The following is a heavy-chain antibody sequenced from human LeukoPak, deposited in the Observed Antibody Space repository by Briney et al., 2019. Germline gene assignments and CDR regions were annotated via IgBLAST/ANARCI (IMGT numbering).Heavy chain of an antibody. CDR2: ISSSGRTI. J-gene: IGHJ4*02. V-gene: IGHV3-48*03. CDR3: ASEYDWNSPLDY. Sequence: GGSLRLSCVASGFTFSNYEMNWVRQAPGKGLEWVSYISSSGRTIYYADSVKVRFSISRDNAKNSLSLQMNSLGAEDTAVYYCASEYDWNSPLDYWGQGTLVTVSS. D-gene: IGHD1-7*01. CDR1: GFTFSNYE.